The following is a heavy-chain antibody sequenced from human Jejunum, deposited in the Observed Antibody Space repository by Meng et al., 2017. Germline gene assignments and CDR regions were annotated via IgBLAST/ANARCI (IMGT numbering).Heavy chain of an antibody. CDR3: AKRAVNGNYYFDS. D-gene: IGHD3-10*01. CDR2: ISTTGGST. J-gene: IGHJ4*02. V-gene: IGHV3-23*01. CDR1: GFTFSNYI. Sequence: GGSLRLSCAASGFTFSNYIMTWVRQAAGKGLEWVSHISTTGGSTFYADSVKGRFTISRDNSRNTVSLQVSSLGVEDTAIYYCAKRAVNGNYYFDSWGQGNLVTVSS.